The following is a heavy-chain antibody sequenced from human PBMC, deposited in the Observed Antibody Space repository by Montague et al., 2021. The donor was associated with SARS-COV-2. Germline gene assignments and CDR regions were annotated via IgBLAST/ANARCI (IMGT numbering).Heavy chain of an antibody. CDR1: GGSISSGVYY. CDR2: IYYSGST. J-gene: IGHJ2*01. Sequence: TLSLTCTVSGGSISSGVYYWSWIRQHPGKGLEWIGYIYYSGSTYYXPSLKSRVTISVDTSKNQFSLKMSSVTAADTAVYYCARSPEPMIILIITSLNWYFDLWGRGTLVTVSS. V-gene: IGHV4-31*03. D-gene: IGHD3-22*01. CDR3: ARSPEPMIILIITSLNWYFDL.